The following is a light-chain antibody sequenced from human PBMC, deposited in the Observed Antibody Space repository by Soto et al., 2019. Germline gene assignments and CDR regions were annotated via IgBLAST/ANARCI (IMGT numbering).Light chain of an antibody. V-gene: IGKV3-11*01. J-gene: IGKJ1*01. Sequence: EIVMTQSPTILSVSPGERATLSCRASQSVSSYLAWYQQKPGQAPRLLIYGAATRATGIPARFSGSGSGTDFTLTISSLEPEDFAVYYCQQRGWTFGQGTKVDIK. CDR3: QQRGWT. CDR1: QSVSSY. CDR2: GAA.